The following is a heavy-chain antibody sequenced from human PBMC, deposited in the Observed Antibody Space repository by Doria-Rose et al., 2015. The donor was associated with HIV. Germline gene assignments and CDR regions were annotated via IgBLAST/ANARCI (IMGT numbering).Heavy chain of an antibody. D-gene: IGHD3-10*01. Sequence: VQLVESGGGLVRPGGSLRLSCATSGFTFSSHRIDWVRQAPGKGLEWVSSISSTSAYINYADSVRGRFTISRDNARNSLYLQMDSLRAEDTAIYYCATGVTLDHWGQGTLVTVSS. CDR3: ATGVTLDH. CDR1: GFTFSSHR. J-gene: IGHJ4*02. V-gene: IGHV3-21*01. CDR2: ISSTSAYI.